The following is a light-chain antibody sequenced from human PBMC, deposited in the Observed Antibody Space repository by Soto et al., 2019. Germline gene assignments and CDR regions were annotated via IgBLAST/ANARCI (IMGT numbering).Light chain of an antibody. CDR2: KAS. V-gene: IGKV1-5*03. CDR3: QHYNSYSEA. Sequence: DIQMTQSPSTPSGSVGDRVTITCRASQTISSWLAWYQQKPGKAPKLLIYKASTLKSGVPSRFSGSGSGTEFTLTISSLQPDDFETYYCQHYNSYSEAFGQGTKV. J-gene: IGKJ1*01. CDR1: QTISSW.